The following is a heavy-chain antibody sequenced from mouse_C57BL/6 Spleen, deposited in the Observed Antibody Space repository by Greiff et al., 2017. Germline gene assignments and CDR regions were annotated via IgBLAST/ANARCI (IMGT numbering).Heavy chain of an antibody. CDR2: INPYNGDT. Sequence: EVMLVESGPELVKPGDSVKISCKASGYSFTGYFMNWVMQSHGKSLEWIGRINPYNGDTFYNQKFKGKATLTVDKSSSTAHMELRSLTSEDSAVYYCAREGDDYDGFAYWGQGTLVTVSA. V-gene: IGHV1-20*01. CDR3: AREGDDYDGFAY. CDR1: GYSFTGYF. J-gene: IGHJ3*01. D-gene: IGHD2-4*01.